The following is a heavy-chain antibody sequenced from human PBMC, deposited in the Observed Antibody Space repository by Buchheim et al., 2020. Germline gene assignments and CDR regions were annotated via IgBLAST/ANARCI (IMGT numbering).Heavy chain of an antibody. V-gene: IGHV4-34*01. CDR2: INHSGST. J-gene: IGHJ6*02. Sequence: QVQLQQWGAGLLKPSETLSLTCAVYGGSFSGYYWSWIRQPPGKGLEWIGEINHSGSTNYNPSLKSRVTISVDTSKNQFSMKLSSVTAADTAVYYCARVPTPYYYYGMDVWGQGTT. CDR1: GGSFSGYY. CDR3: ARVPTPYYYYGMDV.